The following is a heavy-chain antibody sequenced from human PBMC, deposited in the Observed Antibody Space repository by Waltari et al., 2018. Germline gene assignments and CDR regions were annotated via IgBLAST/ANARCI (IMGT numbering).Heavy chain of an antibody. CDR1: GGTFSSYA. J-gene: IGHJ6*02. V-gene: IGHV1-69*01. Sequence: QVQLVQSGAEVKKPGSSVKVSCKASGGTFSSYAISWVRQAPGQGLEWMGGIIPSFGTANYAQKCQGRVTITADESTSTAYMELSSLRSEDTAVYYCARERAVVVPAATYYYGMDVWGQGTTVTVSS. CDR2: IIPSFGTA. CDR3: ARERAVVVPAATYYYGMDV. D-gene: IGHD2-2*01.